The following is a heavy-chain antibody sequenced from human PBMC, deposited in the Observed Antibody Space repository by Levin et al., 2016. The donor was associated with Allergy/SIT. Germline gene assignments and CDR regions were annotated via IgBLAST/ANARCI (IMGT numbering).Heavy chain of an antibody. CDR3: VYGSGSYYDFDY. D-gene: IGHD3-10*01. CDR2: INPNSGGT. CDR1: GYTFTSYG. J-gene: IGHJ4*02. V-gene: IGHV1-2*02. Sequence: ASVKVSCKASGYTFTSYGISWVRQAPGQGLEWMGWINPNSGGTNYAQKFQGRVTMTRDTSISTAYMELSRLRSDDTAVYYCVYGSGSYYDFDYWGQGTLVTVSS.